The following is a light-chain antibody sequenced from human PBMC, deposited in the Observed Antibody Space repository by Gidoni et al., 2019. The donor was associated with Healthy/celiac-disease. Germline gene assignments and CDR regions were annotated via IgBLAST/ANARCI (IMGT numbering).Light chain of an antibody. Sequence: EIVLTQTPGTLSLSPGESATLSCRASQSVSSSYLAWYKQKTGQAPRLLIYGASSRATGIPDRFSGSGSGTDFTLTIIRLEPEDFAVYYCQQYGSSPTFGQGTKVEIK. J-gene: IGKJ1*01. CDR1: QSVSSSY. CDR3: QQYGSSPT. CDR2: GAS. V-gene: IGKV3-20*01.